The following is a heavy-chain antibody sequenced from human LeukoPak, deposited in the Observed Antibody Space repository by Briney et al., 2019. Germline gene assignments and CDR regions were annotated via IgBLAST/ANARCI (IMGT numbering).Heavy chain of an antibody. V-gene: IGHV3-21*04. CDR1: GFTLSSSA. CDR2: INNVGSHI. Sequence: PGGSLRLSCAASGFTLSSSAMNWVRQAPGKGLEWVSSINNVGSHIYYAGSVKGRFTISRDNTKNSLYLQMNSLRAEDMAVYYCATGGYCSGGSCYLPGRSVGLLNDYWGQGTLVTVSS. D-gene: IGHD2-15*01. J-gene: IGHJ4*02. CDR3: ATGGYCSGGSCYLPGRSVGLLNDY.